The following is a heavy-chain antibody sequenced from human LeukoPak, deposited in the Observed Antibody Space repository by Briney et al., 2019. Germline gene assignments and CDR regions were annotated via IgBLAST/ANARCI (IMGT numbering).Heavy chain of an antibody. J-gene: IGHJ3*02. CDR2: ISGSGGST. D-gene: IGHD2/OR15-2a*01. CDR1: GFTFSSYA. Sequence: GGSLRLSCAASGFTFSSYAMSWVRQAPGKGLEWVSAISGSGGSTYYADSVKGRFTISRDNSKNTLYLQMNSLRAEDTAVYYCATGEYDQDAFDIWGQGTMVTVSS. CDR3: ATGEYDQDAFDI. V-gene: IGHV3-23*01.